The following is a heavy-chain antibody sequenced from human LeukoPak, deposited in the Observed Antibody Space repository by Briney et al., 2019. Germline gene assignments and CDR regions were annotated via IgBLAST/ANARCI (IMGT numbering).Heavy chain of an antibody. D-gene: IGHD3-10*01. Sequence: GGSLRLSCAASGFTFGTYAMSWVRQAPGKGPEWISIISSSGDITFYADSVKGRFTISRDNSKNTLYLQMNSLRAEDTAVYYCAKFKESVAFLLLGRSWFDPWGQGTLVTVSS. CDR1: GFTFGTYA. CDR3: AKFKESVAFLLLGRSWFDP. V-gene: IGHV3-23*01. J-gene: IGHJ5*02. CDR2: ISSSGDIT.